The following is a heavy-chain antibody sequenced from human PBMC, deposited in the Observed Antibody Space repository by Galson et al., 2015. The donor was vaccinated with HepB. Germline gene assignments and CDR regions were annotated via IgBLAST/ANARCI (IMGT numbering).Heavy chain of an antibody. J-gene: IGHJ3*01. CDR1: GYSFASYG. V-gene: IGHV5-51*01. CDR2: ICPGDSHT. Sequence: QAGAVVKKPGESLKISCKASGYSFASYGIDWVRQMPGKGLEWMGIICPGDSHTRYSPSFQGQVTISVGKSISTAYLQWSSLKASDTAMYYCAKHGATSSWYGNAFDVWGQGTMVTVSS. D-gene: IGHD6-13*01. CDR3: AKHGATSSWYGNAFDV.